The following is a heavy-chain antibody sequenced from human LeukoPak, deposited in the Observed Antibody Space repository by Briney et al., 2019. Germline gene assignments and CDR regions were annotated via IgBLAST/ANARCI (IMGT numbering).Heavy chain of an antibody. Sequence: GRSLRLSCAASGFTFSSYAMHWVRQAPGKGLEWVAVISYDGSNKYYADSVKGRFTISRDNSKNTLYLQMNSLRAEDTAVYYCARGGSGYIYGSLDYWGQGALVTVSS. J-gene: IGHJ4*02. CDR1: GFTFSSYA. V-gene: IGHV3-30-3*01. D-gene: IGHD5-18*01. CDR2: ISYDGSNK. CDR3: ARGGSGYIYGSLDY.